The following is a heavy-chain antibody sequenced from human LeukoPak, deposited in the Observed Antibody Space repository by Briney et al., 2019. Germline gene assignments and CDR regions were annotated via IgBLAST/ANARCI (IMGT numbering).Heavy chain of an antibody. CDR3: ARALSSSWYGLYYYYYMDV. V-gene: IGHV1-46*01. CDR1: GYTFTSYY. J-gene: IGHJ6*03. CDR2: INPSGGST. D-gene: IGHD6-13*01. Sequence: ASVKVSCKASGYTFTSYYMHWVRQAPGQGLEWIGIINPSGGSTSYAQKFQGRVTMTRDTSTSTVYKELSSLRSEDTAVYYCARALSSSWYGLYYYYYMDVWGKGTTVTVSS.